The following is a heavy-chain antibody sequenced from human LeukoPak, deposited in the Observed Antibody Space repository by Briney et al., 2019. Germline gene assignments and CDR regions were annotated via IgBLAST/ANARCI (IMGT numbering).Heavy chain of an antibody. V-gene: IGHV4-59*08. J-gene: IGHJ3*02. CDR1: GGSISGYY. CDR3: ARHGLGMIPVGKAFDI. Sequence: SETLSPTCTVSGGSISGYYWSWIRQPPGKGLEWIGHIYYSGGTNYNPSLESRVTISVDSSKNQFSLKLTSVTAADTAVYYCARHGLGMIPVGKAFDIWGQGTMVTVSS. D-gene: IGHD1-26*01. CDR2: IYYSGGT.